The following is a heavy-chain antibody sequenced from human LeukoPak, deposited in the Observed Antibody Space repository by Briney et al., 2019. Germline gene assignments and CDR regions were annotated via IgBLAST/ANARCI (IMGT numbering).Heavy chain of an antibody. CDR3: ASGSHAVTTHFDY. V-gene: IGHV4-4*02. CDR1: GDSITSSKW. D-gene: IGHD3-16*01. CDR2: IYHSGAT. Sequence: PSGTLSLTCAVSGDSITSSKWWSWVRPSPEKGLEWIGEIYHSGATNYNPSLKSRVTMSVDKSKNQFALNLSSVTAADTAVYYCASGSHAVTTHFDYWGQGTLVTVSS. J-gene: IGHJ4*02.